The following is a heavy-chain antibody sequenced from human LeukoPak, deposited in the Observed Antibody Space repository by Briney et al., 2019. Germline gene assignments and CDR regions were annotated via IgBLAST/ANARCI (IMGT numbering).Heavy chain of an antibody. CDR1: GGSFSGYY. J-gene: IGHJ5*02. Sequence: KTSETLSLTCAVYGGSFSGYYWSWIRQPAGKGLEWIGHIYPSGTSNYNPSLKSRVTISIDTSKNQFSLKLSSVTAADTAVYYCAGLIRPGWFDPWGQGTLVTVSS. CDR2: IYPSGTS. D-gene: IGHD1-14*01. V-gene: IGHV4-59*10. CDR3: AGLIRPGWFDP.